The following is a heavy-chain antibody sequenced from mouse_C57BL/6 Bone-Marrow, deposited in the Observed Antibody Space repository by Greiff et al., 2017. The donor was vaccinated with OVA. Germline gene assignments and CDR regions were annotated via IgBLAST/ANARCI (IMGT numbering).Heavy chain of an antibody. D-gene: IGHD1-1*01. J-gene: IGHJ1*03. CDR1: GYTFTDYN. Sequence: VQLQQSGPELVKPGASVKIPCKASGYTFTDYNMDWVKQSHGKSLEWIGDINPNNGGTIYNQKFKGKATLTVDKSSSTAYMELRSLTSEDTAVYYCALYYYGSNYWYFDVWGTGTTVTVSS. CDR3: ALYYYGSNYWYFDV. V-gene: IGHV1-18*01. CDR2: INPNNGGT.